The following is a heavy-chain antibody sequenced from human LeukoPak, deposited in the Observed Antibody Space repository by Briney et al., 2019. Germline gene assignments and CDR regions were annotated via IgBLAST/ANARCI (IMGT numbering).Heavy chain of an antibody. J-gene: IGHJ4*02. CDR1: GYTFSKFV. D-gene: IGHD4-17*01. CDR3: ARDLESDEGDYGDVLPGY. CDR2: ISVYHGTT. Sequence: ASVKVSCKTSGYTFSKFVITWVRQAPGQGLESMGWISVYHGTTHYVEKFHDRLTLTTDTSTRTAYMELKSLTSDDTAVYYCARDLESDEGDYGDVLPGYWGQGTLVTVS. V-gene: IGHV1-18*01.